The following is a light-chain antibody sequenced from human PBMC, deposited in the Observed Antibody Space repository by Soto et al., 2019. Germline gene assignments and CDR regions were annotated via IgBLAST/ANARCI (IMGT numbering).Light chain of an antibody. V-gene: IGLV1-47*02. CDR1: SSNIGGNY. CDR2: SNN. J-gene: IGLJ3*02. Sequence: QLVLTQPPSASGTPGQRVTISCSGSSSNIGGNYVYWYEQLPGRAPKLLIYSNNERPSGVPGRFSGSKSGTVASLAISGLRSEDEADYYCATWDDSLSGVVFGGGTKLTVL. CDR3: ATWDDSLSGVV.